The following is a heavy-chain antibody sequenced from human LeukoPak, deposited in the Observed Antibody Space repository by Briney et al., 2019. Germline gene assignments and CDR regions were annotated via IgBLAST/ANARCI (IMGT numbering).Heavy chain of an antibody. CDR2: ISTGSSSTI. CDR1: GFTFSSYS. D-gene: IGHD3-22*01. J-gene: IGHJ4*02. CDR3: ARTFYYDSSGFYYHLDY. Sequence: GGSLRLSCAASGFTFSSYSMNWVRQAPGKGLEWVSSISTGSSSTIYYAGSVKGRFTISRDNAKNSLYLQMNSLRDEDAAVYYCARTFYYDSSGFYYHLDYWGQGTLVTVSS. V-gene: IGHV3-48*02.